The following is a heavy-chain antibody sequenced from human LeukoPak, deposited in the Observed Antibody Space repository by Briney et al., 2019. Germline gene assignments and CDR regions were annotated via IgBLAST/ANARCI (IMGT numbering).Heavy chain of an antibody. Sequence: GASVKVSCKASGYTFTTCAMHWGRQAPGHRLEWRGWINAGNGNTKYSQKFQGRVTITRDTSASTAYMELSSLRSEDTAVYYCARDRRDCSGGSCYYLLSYWGQGTLVTVSS. CDR2: INAGNGNT. CDR1: GYTFTTCA. D-gene: IGHD2-15*01. J-gene: IGHJ4*02. CDR3: ARDRRDCSGGSCYYLLSY. V-gene: IGHV1-3*01.